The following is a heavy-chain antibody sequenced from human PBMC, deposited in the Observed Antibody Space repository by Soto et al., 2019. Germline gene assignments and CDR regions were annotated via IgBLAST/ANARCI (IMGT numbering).Heavy chain of an antibody. Sequence: SETLSLTCTVSGGSVRGSLYYWGWIRQPPGKGLEWIGNIFYRGNTYHNPSLKSRVAISVDTSKNQLSLRLSSVTAADTAVYYCARRVMGNIWYFDYWGQGTLVTV. D-gene: IGHD2-21*01. CDR2: IFYRGNT. CDR3: ARRVMGNIWYFDY. J-gene: IGHJ4*02. CDR1: GGSVRGSLYY. V-gene: IGHV4-39*01.